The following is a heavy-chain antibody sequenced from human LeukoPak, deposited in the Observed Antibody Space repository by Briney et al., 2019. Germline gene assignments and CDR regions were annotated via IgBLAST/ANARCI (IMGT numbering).Heavy chain of an antibody. Sequence: GASVKVSCKTSGYIFTDYYIHWVRQAPGQGLEWMGRIIPILGIANYAQKFQGRVTITADKSTGTAYMELSSLGSEDTAVYYCARGRVSSGYSPEDYWGQGTLVTVSS. CDR3: ARGRVSSGYSPEDY. V-gene: IGHV1-69*04. J-gene: IGHJ4*02. CDR2: IIPILGIA. CDR1: GYIFTDYY. D-gene: IGHD6-19*01.